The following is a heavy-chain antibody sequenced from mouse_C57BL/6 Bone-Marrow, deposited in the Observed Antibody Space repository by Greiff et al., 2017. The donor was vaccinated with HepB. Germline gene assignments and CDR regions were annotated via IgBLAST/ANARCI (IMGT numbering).Heavy chain of an antibody. CDR1: GYTFTDYY. CDR2: IYPGSGNT. Sequence: QVQLKESGAELVRPGASVKLSCKASGYTFTDYYINWVKQRPGQGLEWIARIYPGSGNTYYNEKFKGKATLTAEKSSSTAYMQLSSLTSEDSAVYVCARGTTRGYFDVWGTGTTVTVSS. D-gene: IGHD3-3*01. V-gene: IGHV1-76*01. CDR3: ARGTTRGYFDV. J-gene: IGHJ1*03.